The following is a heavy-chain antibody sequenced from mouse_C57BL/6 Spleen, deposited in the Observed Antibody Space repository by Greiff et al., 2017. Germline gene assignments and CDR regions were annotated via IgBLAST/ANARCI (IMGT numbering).Heavy chain of an antibody. D-gene: IGHD3-2*02. V-gene: IGHV1-54*01. J-gene: IGHJ4*01. CDR3: ARSSSGYVPLYYYAMDY. CDR2: INPGRGGT. CDR1: GYAFTNYL. Sequence: QVQLQQSGAELVRPGTSVKVSCKASGYAFTNYLIEWVKQRPGPGLEWIGVINPGRGGTNYNEKFKGKATLTADKSSSTAYMPLSSLTSEDSAVYFCARSSSGYVPLYYYAMDYWGQGTSVTVSS.